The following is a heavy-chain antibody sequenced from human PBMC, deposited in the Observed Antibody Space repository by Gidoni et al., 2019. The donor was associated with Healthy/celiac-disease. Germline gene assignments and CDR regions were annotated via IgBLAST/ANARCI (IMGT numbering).Heavy chain of an antibody. D-gene: IGHD2-21*01. Sequence: QVQLQESGPGLVMPSETLSLTRTVSGGSISSYYWSWIRQPPGKGLEWMWYIYYGGSTNYNPSLKSRVTISVDTSKNQFSLKLSSVTAADTAVYYCARHTLLTEDLDYWGQGTLVTVSS. CDR2: IYYGGST. CDR3: ARHTLLTEDLDY. J-gene: IGHJ4*02. CDR1: GGSISSYY. V-gene: IGHV4-59*08.